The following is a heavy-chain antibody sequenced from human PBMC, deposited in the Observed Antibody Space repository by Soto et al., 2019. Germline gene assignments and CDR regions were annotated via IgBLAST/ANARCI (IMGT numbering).Heavy chain of an antibody. J-gene: IGHJ6*02. CDR3: ARKLGSAAWPYYYYGMDV. Sequence: QVQLVQSGAEVKKPGASVKVSCKASGYTFTSYDINWVRQATGQGLEWMGWMNPNSGNTGYAQKFQGRVTMTRNTSITTAYMELSSLRSEDTAVYYCARKLGSAAWPYYYYGMDVWGQGTTVTVSS. CDR2: MNPNSGNT. V-gene: IGHV1-8*01. D-gene: IGHD6-25*01. CDR1: GYTFTSYD.